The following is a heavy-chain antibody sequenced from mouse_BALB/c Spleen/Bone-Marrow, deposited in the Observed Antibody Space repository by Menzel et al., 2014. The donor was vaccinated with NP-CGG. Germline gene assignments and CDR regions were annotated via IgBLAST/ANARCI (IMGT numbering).Heavy chain of an antibody. D-gene: IGHD1-1*01. CDR1: GYAFTNYL. CDR3: ARRYYDYSYFDV. J-gene: IGHJ1*01. CDR2: INPGSGDT. V-gene: IGHV1-54*01. Sequence: QVQLQQSGAELVRPGTSVKVSCKASGYAFTNYLIEWVKQRPGQGLEWIGVINPGSGDTNYNEKFKGKATLTADKSSNTDCMQFNSLTSDDSAVYFCARRYYDYSYFDVWGAGTTVTVSS.